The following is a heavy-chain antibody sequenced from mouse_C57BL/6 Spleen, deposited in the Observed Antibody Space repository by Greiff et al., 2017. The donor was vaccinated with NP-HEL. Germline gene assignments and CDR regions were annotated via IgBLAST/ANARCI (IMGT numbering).Heavy chain of an antibody. CDR1: GYAFSSSW. Sequence: QVQLQQSGPELVKPGASVKISCKASGYAFSSSWMNWVKQRPGKGLEWIGRIYPGDGDTNYNGKFKGKATLTADKSSSTAYMQLSSLTSEDSAVYFCATSTMVTGYYFDYWGQGTTLTVSS. CDR2: IYPGDGDT. CDR3: ATSTMVTGYYFDY. D-gene: IGHD2-2*01. V-gene: IGHV1-82*01. J-gene: IGHJ2*01.